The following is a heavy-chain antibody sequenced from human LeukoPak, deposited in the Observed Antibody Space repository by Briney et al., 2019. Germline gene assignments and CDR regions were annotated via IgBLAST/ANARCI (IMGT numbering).Heavy chain of an antibody. CDR2: IWYDGSNK. CDR1: GFTFSNYG. D-gene: IGHD4-11*01. Sequence: GGSLRLSCAASGFTFSNYGMHWVLQAPGKGLEWVAVIWYDGSNKYYADSVKGRITISRDNSKNTLYLQMNSLRAEDTAVYYCAREAPETTVSSNVFDYWGQGTLVTVSS. V-gene: IGHV3-33*01. J-gene: IGHJ4*02. CDR3: AREAPETTVSSNVFDY.